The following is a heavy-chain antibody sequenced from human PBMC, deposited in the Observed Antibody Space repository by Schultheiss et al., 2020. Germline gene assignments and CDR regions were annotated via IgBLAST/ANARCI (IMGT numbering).Heavy chain of an antibody. V-gene: IGHV3-48*01. CDR2: ISSSSSTI. Sequence: GESLKISCAASGFTFSSYSMNWVRQAPGKGLEWVSYISSSSSTIYYADSVKGRFTISRDYSKNTLYLQMNSLRAEDTAVYYCAKDLSDYGDYLGMDVWGQGTTVTGYS. J-gene: IGHJ6*02. D-gene: IGHD4-17*01. CDR1: GFTFSSYS. CDR3: AKDLSDYGDYLGMDV.